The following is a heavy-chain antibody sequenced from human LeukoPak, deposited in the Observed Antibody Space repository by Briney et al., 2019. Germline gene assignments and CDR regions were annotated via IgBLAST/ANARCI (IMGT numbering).Heavy chain of an antibody. D-gene: IGHD1-1*01. Sequence: GGSLRLSCAASGFTLRGYGMHWVRQAPGKGLEWVAFIRYDGSDKSYADSVKGRFTIFRDNSENTLYLQINSLRVEDTAVYYCAKDTPTTGYHLDSWGQGTLVTVSS. J-gene: IGHJ4*02. CDR1: GFTLRGYG. CDR3: AKDTPTTGYHLDS. CDR2: IRYDGSDK. V-gene: IGHV3-30*02.